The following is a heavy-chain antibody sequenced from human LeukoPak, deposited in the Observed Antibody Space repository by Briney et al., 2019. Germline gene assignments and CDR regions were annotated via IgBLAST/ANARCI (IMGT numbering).Heavy chain of an antibody. J-gene: IGHJ4*02. CDR1: GYTFTGYY. CDR3: ARVNSLGIAAAGILDY. D-gene: IGHD6-13*01. CDR2: INPNSGGT. V-gene: IGHV1-2*02. Sequence: ASVKVSCKASGYTFTGYYMHWVRQAPGQGLEWMGWINPNSGGTNHAQKFQGRVTMTRDTSISTAYMELSRLRSDDTAVYYCARVNSLGIAAAGILDYWGQGTLVTVSS.